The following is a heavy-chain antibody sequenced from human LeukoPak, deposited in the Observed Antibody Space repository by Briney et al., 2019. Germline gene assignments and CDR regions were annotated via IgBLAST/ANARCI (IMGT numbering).Heavy chain of an antibody. V-gene: IGHV3-7*01. Sequence: GGSLRLSCAASGFGFSYFLMNWVRQAPGKGLEWVANIKQDGSETNYADSVKGRFTMSRDNAKNSLYLQMNSLRAEDTAVYYCARARGCTPESWGQGTLVTVSS. CDR3: ARARGCTPES. CDR1: GFGFSYFL. CDR2: IKQDGSET. D-gene: IGHD6-19*01. J-gene: IGHJ5*02.